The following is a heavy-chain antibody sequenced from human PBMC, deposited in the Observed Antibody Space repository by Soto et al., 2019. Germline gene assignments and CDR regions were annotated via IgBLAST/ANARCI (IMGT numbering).Heavy chain of an antibody. V-gene: IGHV4-34*01. J-gene: IGHJ6*02. D-gene: IGHD3-3*02. CDR1: DGSFSGYY. CDR3: ARAGHFWICYYTVYYHDGMDF. CDR2: INHSGST. Sequence: PSETLSLTCAVYDGSFSGYYWSWIRQPPGKGLEWIGEINHSGSTNYNPSLKSRVTISVDTSKNQFSLKLSSVTAADTAVYYCARAGHFWICYYTVYYHDGMDFCGQGSTVTVSS.